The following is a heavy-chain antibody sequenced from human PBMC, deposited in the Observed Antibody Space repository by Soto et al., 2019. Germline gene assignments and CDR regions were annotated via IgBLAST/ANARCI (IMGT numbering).Heavy chain of an antibody. CDR1: GYSFTSYC. J-gene: IGHJ4*02. CDR3: ARGSGWRLALDY. V-gene: IGHV5-10-1*01. CDR2: IDPSDSYT. D-gene: IGHD6-19*01. Sequence: GESLKISCKGSGYSFTSYCISWVRQMPGKGLEWMGRIDPSDSYTNYSPSFQGHVTISADKSISTAYLQWSSLKVSDTAMYYCARGSGWRLALDYWGQGTLVTVSS.